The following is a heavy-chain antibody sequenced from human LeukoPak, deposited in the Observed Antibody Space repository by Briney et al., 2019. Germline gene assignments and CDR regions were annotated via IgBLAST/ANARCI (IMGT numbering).Heavy chain of an antibody. D-gene: IGHD6-13*01. V-gene: IGHV4-59*01. CDR3: ARGSTTSSWYLFDY. Sequence: PSETLSLTCNVSGGSISSYYWSWIRQPPGKGLEWIGYIYYSGSTNYNPSLKSRVTISVDTSKNQFSLKLSSVTAADTAVYYCARGSTTSSWYLFDYWGQGTLVTVSS. CDR1: GGSISSYY. CDR2: IYYSGST. J-gene: IGHJ4*02.